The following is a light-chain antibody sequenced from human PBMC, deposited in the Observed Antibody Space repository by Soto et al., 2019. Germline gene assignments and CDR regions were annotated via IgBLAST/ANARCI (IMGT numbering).Light chain of an antibody. Sequence: QSVLTQPPSVSGAPGQRVTISCTGSSSNFGANFDVQWYQQSPGTAPKLLIYGDTIRPSGVPDRFSGSKSGTSASLAITGRQAEDEADYYCQSYDTRLRWVFGGGTKLTVL. CDR1: SSNFGANFD. CDR3: QSYDTRLRWV. J-gene: IGLJ2*01. CDR2: GDT. V-gene: IGLV1-40*01.